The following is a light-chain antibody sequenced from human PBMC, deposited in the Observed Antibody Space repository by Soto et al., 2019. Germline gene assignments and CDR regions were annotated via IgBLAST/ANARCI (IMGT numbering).Light chain of an antibody. CDR2: WAS. CDR3: QQYYSSPYT. CDR1: QSVLYSSNNKNY. J-gene: IGKJ2*01. Sequence: DIVMTQSPDSLAVSLGERATINCKSSQSVLYSSNNKNYLAWYQQKPGQPPKLLLCWASSRESGVPDRFSGSGSGTDFTLTISSLQAEDVAVYYCQQYYSSPYTFGQGTKLEIK. V-gene: IGKV4-1*01.